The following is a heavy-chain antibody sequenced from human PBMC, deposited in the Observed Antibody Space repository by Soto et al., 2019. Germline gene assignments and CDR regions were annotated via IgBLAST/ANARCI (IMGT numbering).Heavy chain of an antibody. CDR1: GYTFTRNG. CDR2: ISPTSGSI. CDR3: VKDRDSNSWPSRDV. Sequence: ASVKVSCKTSGYTFTRNGISWVRQAPGQGLEWMGWISPTSGSIKYAQKFQGRVIMTTDTSTSTAYMELRSLRSDDTAVYYCVKDRDSNSWPSRDVWGPGTTVTVSS. V-gene: IGHV1-18*01. D-gene: IGHD3-22*01. J-gene: IGHJ6*02.